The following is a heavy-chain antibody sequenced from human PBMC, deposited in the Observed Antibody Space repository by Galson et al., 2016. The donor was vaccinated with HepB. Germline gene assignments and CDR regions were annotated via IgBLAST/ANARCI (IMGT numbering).Heavy chain of an antibody. J-gene: IGHJ4*02. CDR3: TRDGDHWNLDY. CDR1: GFTFSRFW. D-gene: IGHD1-1*01. V-gene: IGHV3-74*01. Sequence: SLRLSCAASGFTFSRFWMHWVRQVPGKGLVWVARIKYDGSYANYADSVKGRFTISRDNAKNTLYLQMNSLRAEDTAVYYCTRDGDHWNLDYWGQGNLVTVSS. CDR2: IKYDGSYA.